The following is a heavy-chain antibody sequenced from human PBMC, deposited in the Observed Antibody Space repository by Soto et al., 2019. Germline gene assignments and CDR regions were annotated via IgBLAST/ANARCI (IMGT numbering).Heavy chain of an antibody. V-gene: IGHV1-69*01. CDR1: GGTFSSYA. J-gene: IGHJ6*02. CDR2: IIPIFGTA. D-gene: IGHD2-2*01. CDR3: ARDIVVVPAAINYYYYGMDV. Sequence: QVQLVQSGAEVKKPGSSVKVSCKASGGTFSSYAISWVRQAPGQGLEWMGVIIPIFGTANYAQKSQGRVTSTADESTSTAYMELSSLRSEDTAVYYCARDIVVVPAAINYYYYGMDVWGQGTTVTVSS.